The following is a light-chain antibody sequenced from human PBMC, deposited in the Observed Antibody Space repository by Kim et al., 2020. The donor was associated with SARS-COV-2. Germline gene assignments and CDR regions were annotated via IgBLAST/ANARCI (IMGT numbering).Light chain of an antibody. CDR3: QQRNPWPPT. CDR2: DSF. CDR1: RSVSHY. V-gene: IGKV3-11*01. J-gene: IGKJ1*01. Sequence: EIALTQTPATLSLSPGDRATISCTSSRSVSHYLAWYQQKPGQAPRLVIYDSFNRATDIPARFSGSGSDTDFTLTIDSLQPDDFAVYYCQQRNPWPPTFGQGTKVEIK.